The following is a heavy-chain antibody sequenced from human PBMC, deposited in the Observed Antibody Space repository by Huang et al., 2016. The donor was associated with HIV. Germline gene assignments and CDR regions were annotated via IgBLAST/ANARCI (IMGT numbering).Heavy chain of an antibody. V-gene: IGHV3-30*02. CDR2: IQYDENNV. CDR3: AKDSGGSYLDG. CDR1: GFTFSYYG. D-gene: IGHD3-16*02. J-gene: IGHJ4*02. Sequence: QVQLVESGGGVVQPGGYLRLSCAASGFTFSYYGMHWFSQARGKGMEWVRLIQYDENNVHYADSVKGRFTISRDNSKNTLFLQMNSLRAEDTAVYYCAKDSGGSYLDGWGQGTQVTVSS.